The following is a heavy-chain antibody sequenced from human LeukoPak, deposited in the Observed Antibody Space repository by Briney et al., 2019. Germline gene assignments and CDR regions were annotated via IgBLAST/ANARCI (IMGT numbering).Heavy chain of an antibody. Sequence: SETLSLTCAVSGYSISSGYYWGWIRQPPGKGLEWIGRVYTSGSTIGNTNYNPSLKSRVTISVDTSKNQFSLKLSSVTAADTAVYYCAKSGGSSWYGDYFDYWGQGTLVTVSS. CDR1: GYSISSGYY. D-gene: IGHD6-13*01. V-gene: IGHV4-38-2*01. CDR3: AKSGGSSWYGDYFDY. CDR2: VYTSGSTIGNT. J-gene: IGHJ4*02.